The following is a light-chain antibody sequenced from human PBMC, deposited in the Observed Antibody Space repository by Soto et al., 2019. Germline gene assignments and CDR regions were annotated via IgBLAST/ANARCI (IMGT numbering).Light chain of an antibody. Sequence: EIVLTQSPGTLSLSPGERVTLSCRASQNVSSNYLAWYQQRPGQAPRLLMYGAFIRATGIPDRISGSGSGTDFTVTISRLEPEDFAVYYCQYYGGYYGSSPRYTFGQGTKLDIK. V-gene: IGKV3-20*01. CDR1: QNVSSNY. CDR2: GAF. CDR3: QYYGGYYGSSPRYT. J-gene: IGKJ2*01.